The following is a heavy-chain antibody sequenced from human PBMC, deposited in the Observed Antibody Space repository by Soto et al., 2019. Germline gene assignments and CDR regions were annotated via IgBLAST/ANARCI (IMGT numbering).Heavy chain of an antibody. CDR2: ISWNSGSI. CDR1: GFTFDDYA. D-gene: IGHD6-19*01. CDR3: AKDTYRGIAVAGSRNYYYGMDV. V-gene: IGHV3-9*01. J-gene: IGHJ6*02. Sequence: LRLSCAASGFTFDDYAMHWVRQAPGKGLEWVSGISWNSGSIGYADSVKGRFTISRDNAKNSLYLQMNSLRAEDTALYYCAKDTYRGIAVAGSRNYYYGMDVWGQGTTVTVSS.